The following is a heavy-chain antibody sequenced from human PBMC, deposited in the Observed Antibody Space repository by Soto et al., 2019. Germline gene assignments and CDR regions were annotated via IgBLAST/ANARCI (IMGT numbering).Heavy chain of an antibody. CDR2: ISWNSGSI. CDR1: GFTFDDYA. D-gene: IGHD6-19*01. CDR3: AKDTYRGIAVAGSRNYYYGMDV. V-gene: IGHV3-9*01. J-gene: IGHJ6*02. Sequence: LRLSCAASGFTFDDYAMHWVRQAPGKGLEWVSGISWNSGSIGYADSVKGRFTISRDNAKNSLYLQMNSLRAEDTALYYCAKDTYRGIAVAGSRNYYYGMDVWGQGTTVTVSS.